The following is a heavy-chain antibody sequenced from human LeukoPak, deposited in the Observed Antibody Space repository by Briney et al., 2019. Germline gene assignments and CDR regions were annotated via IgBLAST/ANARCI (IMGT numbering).Heavy chain of an antibody. Sequence: GSLRLSCAASGFTVSSNYMSRVRQAPGKGLEWVSVIYSGGSTYYADSVKGRFTISRDNSKNTLYLQMNSLRAEDTAVYYCAKDPRYCSSTSCFTGIDYWGQGTLVTVSS. CDR1: GFTVSSNY. J-gene: IGHJ4*02. CDR3: AKDPRYCSSTSCFTGIDY. CDR2: IYSGGST. V-gene: IGHV3-53*01. D-gene: IGHD2-2*01.